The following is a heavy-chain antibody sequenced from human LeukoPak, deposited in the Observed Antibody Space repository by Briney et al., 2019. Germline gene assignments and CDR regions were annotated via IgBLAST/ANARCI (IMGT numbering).Heavy chain of an antibody. CDR3: ARDRNYYDSSGPPYYYSALDV. V-gene: IGHV4-61*08. J-gene: IGHJ6*02. D-gene: IGHD3-22*01. CDR2: IYHSGNT. Sequence: SETLSLTCTVSGVSISSGGYYWSWIRQHPGKGLEWIGYIYHSGNTYYNPSLKSRVTISIHNSKNQFSLKVNSVTAADTAVYYCARDRNYYDSSGPPYYYSALDVWGQGTTVTVSS. CDR1: GVSISSGGYY.